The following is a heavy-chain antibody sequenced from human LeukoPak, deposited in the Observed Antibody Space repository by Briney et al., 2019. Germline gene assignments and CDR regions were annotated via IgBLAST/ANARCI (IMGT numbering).Heavy chain of an antibody. CDR1: GFTFSSYA. CDR3: ARQRGDNYYGSGTSDAFDI. D-gene: IGHD3-10*01. CDR2: ISYDGSNK. J-gene: IGHJ3*02. V-gene: IGHV3-30*04. Sequence: PGGSLRLSCAASGFTFSSYAMHWVRQAPGNGLEWVAVISYDGSNKYYADSVKGRFTISRDNSKNTLYLQMNSLRAEDTAVYYCARQRGDNYYGSGTSDAFDIWGQGTMVTVSS.